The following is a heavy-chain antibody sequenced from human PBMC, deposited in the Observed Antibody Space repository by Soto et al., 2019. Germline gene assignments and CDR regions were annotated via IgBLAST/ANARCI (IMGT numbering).Heavy chain of an antibody. CDR1: GGTFSSYA. CDR2: IIPIFGTA. J-gene: IGHJ6*02. V-gene: IGHV1-69*13. D-gene: IGHD3-3*01. CDR3: ATSERYYDFWRDYYYGMDV. Sequence: GASVKVSCKASGGTFSSYAISWVRQAPGQGLEWMGGIIPIFGTANYAQKFQGRVTITADESTSTAYMELSSLRSEDTAVYYCATSERYYDFWRDYYYGMDVWGQGTTVTVSS.